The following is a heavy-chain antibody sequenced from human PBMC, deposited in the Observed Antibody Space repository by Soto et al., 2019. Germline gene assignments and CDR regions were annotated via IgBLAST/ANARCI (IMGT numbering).Heavy chain of an antibody. CDR3: AREGASRFRGFDY. CDR2: VHYTGSA. CDR1: GDSINNYY. D-gene: IGHD2-2*01. Sequence: QVQLQESGPGLVKPSETLSLTCSVSGDSINNYYWSWIRQPPGKGLEWIGFVHYTGSANYNPSLKSRATISVGTSKKQFSLRLSSVTAADSGVYYCAREGASRFRGFDYWGQGTLVTVSS. V-gene: IGHV4-59*01. J-gene: IGHJ4*02.